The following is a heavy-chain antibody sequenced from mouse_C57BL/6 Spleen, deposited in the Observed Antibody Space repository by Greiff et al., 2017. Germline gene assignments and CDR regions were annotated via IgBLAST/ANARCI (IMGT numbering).Heavy chain of an antibody. Sequence: VQLQQSGAELVRPGTSVKVSCKASGYAFTNYLIEWVKQRPGQGLEWIGVINPGSGGTNYNEKFKGKATLTADKSASTAYMQRSSLTSEDSAVYFCARGETTVVALYGYFDVWGTGTTVTVSS. V-gene: IGHV1-54*01. D-gene: IGHD1-1*01. J-gene: IGHJ1*03. CDR2: INPGSGGT. CDR1: GYAFTNYL. CDR3: ARGETTVVALYGYFDV.